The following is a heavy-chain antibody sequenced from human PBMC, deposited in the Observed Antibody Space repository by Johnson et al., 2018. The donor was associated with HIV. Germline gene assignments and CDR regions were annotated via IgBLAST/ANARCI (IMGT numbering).Heavy chain of an antibody. CDR1: KFIFSSYA. CDR2: IGTAGDT. D-gene: IGHD5-18*01. Sequence: VQLVESGGGLVQPGGSLRLSCAASKFIFSSYAMSWVRQGPGKGLEWVSGIGTAGDTYYADSVKGRFTISRDNSKNTLYLHMISLRVEDTAVYYCAKASLRGYSYVSYAFDIWGQGTMVTVSS. V-gene: IGHV3-23*04. J-gene: IGHJ3*02. CDR3: AKASLRGYSYVSYAFDI.